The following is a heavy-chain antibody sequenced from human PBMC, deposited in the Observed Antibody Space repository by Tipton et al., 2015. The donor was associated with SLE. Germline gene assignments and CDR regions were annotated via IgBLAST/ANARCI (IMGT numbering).Heavy chain of an antibody. D-gene: IGHD4-17*01. CDR1: GGSFSGYY. CDR3: ARGAVTTRGFDY. Sequence: LRLSCAVYGGSFSGYYWSWIRQPPGKGLEWIGEINHSGSTNYNPSLKSRVTISVDRSKNQFSLKLSSVTAADTAVYYCARGAVTTRGFDYWGQGTLVTVSS. J-gene: IGHJ4*02. V-gene: IGHV4-34*01. CDR2: INHSGST.